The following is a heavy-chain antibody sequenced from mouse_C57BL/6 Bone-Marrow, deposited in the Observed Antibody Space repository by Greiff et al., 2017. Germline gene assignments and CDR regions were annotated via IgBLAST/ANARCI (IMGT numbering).Heavy chain of an antibody. D-gene: IGHD4-1*01. CDR1: GYTFTSYG. CDR3: ARINWVDFDY. Sequence: VQLVESGAELARPGASVKLSCKASGYTFTSYGISWVKQRTGQGLEWIGEIYPRSGNTYYNEKFKGKATLTADKSSSTAYMELRSLTSEASAVYFCARINWVDFDYWGQGTTLAVSS. CDR2: IYPRSGNT. V-gene: IGHV1-81*01. J-gene: IGHJ2*01.